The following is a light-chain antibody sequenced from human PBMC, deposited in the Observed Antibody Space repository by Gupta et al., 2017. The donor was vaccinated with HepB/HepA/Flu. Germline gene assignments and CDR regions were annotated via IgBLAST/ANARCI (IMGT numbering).Light chain of an antibody. CDR2: WAS. CDR1: QSVLYSSNNKNY. J-gene: IGKJ3*01. CDR3: QQKDSTPLT. Sequence: DIVMTQSPDSLAVSLGERATINCKSSQSVLYSSNNKNYLAWYQQKPGQPPKLLIYWASTRESGVPDRFSGRGSGTDFTLTISSRQAEDVAVYYCQQKDSTPLTFGHGTKVDIK. V-gene: IGKV4-1*01.